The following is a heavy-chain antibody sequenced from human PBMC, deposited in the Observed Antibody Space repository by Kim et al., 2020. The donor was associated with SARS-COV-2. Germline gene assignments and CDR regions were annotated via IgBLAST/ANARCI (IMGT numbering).Heavy chain of an antibody. J-gene: IGHJ4*02. CDR1: GFTFSSYG. CDR3: AKVRNFDWLSLLFDY. Sequence: GGSLRLSCAASGFTFSSYGMHWVRQAPGKGLEWVAVISYDGSNKYYADSVKGRFTISRDNSKNTLYLQMNSLRAEDTAVYYCAKVRNFDWLSLLFDYWGQGTLVTVSS. V-gene: IGHV3-30*18. CDR2: ISYDGSNK. D-gene: IGHD3-9*01.